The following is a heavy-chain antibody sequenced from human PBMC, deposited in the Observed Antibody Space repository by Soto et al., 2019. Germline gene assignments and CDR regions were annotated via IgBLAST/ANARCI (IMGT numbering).Heavy chain of an antibody. CDR2: ISGSGGST. D-gene: IGHD1-26*01. CDR1: GFTFSSYA. V-gene: IGHV3-23*01. CDR3: ARDELNSGSYYYYGMDV. Sequence: GGSLRLSCAASGFTFSSYAMSWVRQAPGKGLEWVSAISGSGGSTYYADSVKGRFTISRDNSKNTLYLQMNSLRAEDTAVYYCARDELNSGSYYYYGMDVWGQGTTVTISS. J-gene: IGHJ6*02.